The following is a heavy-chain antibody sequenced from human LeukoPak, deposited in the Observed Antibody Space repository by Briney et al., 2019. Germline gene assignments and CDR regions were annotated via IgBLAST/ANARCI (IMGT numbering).Heavy chain of an antibody. CDR2: INPNSGGT. V-gene: IGHV1-2*02. Sequence: GASVKVSCKASGYTFTGYYMHWVRQAPGQGLEWMGWINPNSGGTIYAQKFQGRVTMTEDTSTDTAYMELSSLRSEDTAVYYCATSSRGDSSSWYDWFDPWGQGTLVTVSS. CDR3: ATSSRGDSSSWYDWFDP. CDR1: GYTFTGYY. D-gene: IGHD6-13*01. J-gene: IGHJ5*02.